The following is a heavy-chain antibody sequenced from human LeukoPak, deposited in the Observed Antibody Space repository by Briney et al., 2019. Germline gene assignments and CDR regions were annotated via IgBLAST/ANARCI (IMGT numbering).Heavy chain of an antibody. CDR1: GFTFSSYS. D-gene: IGHD1-26*01. J-gene: IGHJ6*04. V-gene: IGHV3-21*01. CDR3: ARDPRGERELYYYYGMDV. Sequence: GGSLRLSCAASGFTFSSYSMNWVRQAPGKGLEWVSSISSSSSYIYYADSVKGRFTISRDNAKNSLYRQMNSLRAEDTAVYYCARDPRGERELYYYYGMDVWGKGTTVTVSS. CDR2: ISSSSSYI.